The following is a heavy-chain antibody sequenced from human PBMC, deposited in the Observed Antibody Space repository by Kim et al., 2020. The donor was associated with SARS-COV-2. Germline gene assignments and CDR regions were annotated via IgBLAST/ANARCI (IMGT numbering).Heavy chain of an antibody. D-gene: IGHD3-16*01. Sequence: GGSLRLSCAASGFTFSSYAMNWVRQAPGKGLEWVSGITDAGVPYQADSVKGRFTISRDNAKKTLHLQMNGLRAEDAAVYYCAREASACLGIWGQGTLVTV. CDR2: ITDAGVP. V-gene: IGHV3-23*01. CDR3: AREASACLGI. J-gene: IGHJ1*01. CDR1: GFTFSSYA.